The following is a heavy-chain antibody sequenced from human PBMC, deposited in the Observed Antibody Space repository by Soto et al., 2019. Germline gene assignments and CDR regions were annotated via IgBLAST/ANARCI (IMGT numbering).Heavy chain of an antibody. J-gene: IGHJ4*02. Sequence: GGSLRLSCAASGFTFSNAWMNWVRQAPGKGLEWVGRIKSKTDGGTTDYAAPVKGRFTISRDDSKNTLYLQMNSLKTEDTAVYYCTTDRLNDFWSGYYTVLGYWGQGTLVTVSS. CDR2: IKSKTDGGTT. D-gene: IGHD3-3*01. V-gene: IGHV3-15*07. CDR1: GFTFSNAW. CDR3: TTDRLNDFWSGYYTVLGY.